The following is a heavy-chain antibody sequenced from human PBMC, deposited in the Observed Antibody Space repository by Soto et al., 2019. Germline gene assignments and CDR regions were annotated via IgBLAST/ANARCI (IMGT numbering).Heavy chain of an antibody. CDR3: ARVRGHSYGYVDY. CDR2: ISGSGYPI. Sequence: GGSLRLSCAASGYSRFSYYSMNWVRQAPGKGLEWVSFISGSGYPIYYADSVRGRFTISRDNAKNSLSLQMDSLRVEDTAMYYCARVRGHSYGYVDYWGQGALVTVSS. CDR1: GYSRFSYYS. D-gene: IGHD5-18*01. V-gene: IGHV3-48*01. J-gene: IGHJ4*02.